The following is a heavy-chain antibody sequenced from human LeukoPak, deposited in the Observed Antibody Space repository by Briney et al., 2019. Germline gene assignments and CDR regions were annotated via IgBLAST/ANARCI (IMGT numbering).Heavy chain of an antibody. J-gene: IGHJ4*02. V-gene: IGHV3-7*01. D-gene: IGHD1-14*01. Sequence: PGGSLRLSCAASGFTFSCHWMSWVRQAPGKGLEWVANINQGGSGKYYVDSVKGRFTISRDNANNLLYLQMNSLRGEDTAVYYCTRDRSRAEDDWGQGTLVTVSS. CDR3: TRDRSRAEDD. CDR2: INQGGSGK. CDR1: GFTFSCHW.